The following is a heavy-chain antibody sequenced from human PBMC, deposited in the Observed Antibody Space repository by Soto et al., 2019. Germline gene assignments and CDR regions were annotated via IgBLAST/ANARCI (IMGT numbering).Heavy chain of an antibody. CDR3: ARRDSGGFYRYFDS. CDR2: TGSGTGPG. J-gene: IGHJ4*02. CDR1: GGTFSTNP. Sequence: QVQLVQSGAEVKKPGSSVKVSCKASGGTFSTNPISWVRQAPGQGLEWMGGTGSGTGPGNHAQKFQGRLTITVDTSTITVYMELSSLSSEDTAVYYCARRDSGGFYRYFDSWGQGTLVTVSS. V-gene: IGHV1-69*06. D-gene: IGHD2-15*01.